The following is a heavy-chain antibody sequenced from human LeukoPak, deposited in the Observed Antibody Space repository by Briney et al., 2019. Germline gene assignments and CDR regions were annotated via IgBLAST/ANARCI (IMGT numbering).Heavy chain of an antibody. D-gene: IGHD6-13*01. J-gene: IGHJ4*02. V-gene: IGHV3-23*01. CDR3: AKVYSSSWSDFDY. CDR2: ISGSGGST. CDR1: GFTFSSYA. Sequence: GGPLRLSCAASGFTFSSYAMSWVRQAPGKGLEWVSAISGSGGSTYYVDSVKGRFTISRDNSKNTLYLQMNSLRAEDTAVYYCAKVYSSSWSDFDYWGQGTLVTVSS.